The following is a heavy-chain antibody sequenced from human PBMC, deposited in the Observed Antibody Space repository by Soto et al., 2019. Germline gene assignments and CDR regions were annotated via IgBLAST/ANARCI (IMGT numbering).Heavy chain of an antibody. CDR3: ASTSTSDYDFWSGSPYY. J-gene: IGHJ4*02. CDR1: GGSISSSSYY. V-gene: IGHV4-39*01. D-gene: IGHD3-3*01. Sequence: PSETLSLTCTVSGGSISSSSYYWGWIRQPPGKGLEWIGSIYYSGSTYYNPSLKSRVTISVDTSKNQFSLKLSSVTAADTAVYYCASTSTSDYDFWSGSPYYWGQGTLVTVSS. CDR2: IYYSGST.